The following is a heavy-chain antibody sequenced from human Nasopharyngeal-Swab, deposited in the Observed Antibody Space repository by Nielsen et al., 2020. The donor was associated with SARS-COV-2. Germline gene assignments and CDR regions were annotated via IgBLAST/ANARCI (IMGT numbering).Heavy chain of an antibody. D-gene: IGHD6-6*01. CDR1: GYLFINYP. CDR3: ARLVTSGHLDLDY. CDR2: ITTANGNT. Sequence: ASVKVSCKAFGYLFINYPLHWVRQAPGRSLEWMGWITTANGNTRYSPKIQDRITLTRDPSVNTAYLELSSLRSEDTAVYYCARLVTSGHLDLDYWGQGTLVTVSS. J-gene: IGHJ4*02. V-gene: IGHV1-3*04.